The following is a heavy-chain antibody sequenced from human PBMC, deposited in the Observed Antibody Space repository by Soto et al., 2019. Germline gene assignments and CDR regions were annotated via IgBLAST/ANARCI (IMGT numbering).Heavy chain of an antibody. CDR2: IYPGDSDT. CDR3: ARQTSRGVSGYDSPSDY. Sequence: GESLKISCKGSGYSFTSYWIGWVRQMPGKGLEWVGIIYPGDSDTRYSPSFQGQVTISADKSISTAYLQWSSLKASDTAMYYCARQTSRGVSGYDSPSDYWGQGTLVTVSS. J-gene: IGHJ4*02. D-gene: IGHD5-12*01. CDR1: GYSFTSYW. V-gene: IGHV5-51*01.